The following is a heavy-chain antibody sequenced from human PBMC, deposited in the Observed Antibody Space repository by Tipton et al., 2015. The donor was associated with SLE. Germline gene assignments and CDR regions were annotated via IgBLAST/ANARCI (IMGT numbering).Heavy chain of an antibody. J-gene: IGHJ4*02. Sequence: LRRSCTVSGGSIGSFYWSWIRQPPGKGLEWIGNIDYTANPNYSPSLKSRVTISIDTSTNHFSLKLRSVTAADTAVYYCARSWNDAPPDLGYWGQGTQVTVSA. V-gene: IGHV4-59*01. CDR2: IDYTANP. D-gene: IGHD1-1*01. CDR3: ARSWNDAPPDLGY. CDR1: GGSIGSFY.